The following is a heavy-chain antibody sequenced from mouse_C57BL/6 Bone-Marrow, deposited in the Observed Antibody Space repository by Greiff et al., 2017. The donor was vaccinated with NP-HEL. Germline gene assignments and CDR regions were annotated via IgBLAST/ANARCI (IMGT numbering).Heavy chain of an antibody. CDR1: GYTFTSYW. J-gene: IGHJ2*01. CDR3: ARGNDYDVGHFDY. Sequence: VQLQQPGAELVRPGSSVKLSCKASGYTFTSYWMHWVKQRPIQGLEWIGNIDPSDSETHYNQKFKDKATLTVDKSSSTAYMQLSSLTSEDSAVYYCARGNDYDVGHFDYGGQGTTLTVSS. CDR2: IDPSDSET. V-gene: IGHV1-52*01. D-gene: IGHD2-4*01.